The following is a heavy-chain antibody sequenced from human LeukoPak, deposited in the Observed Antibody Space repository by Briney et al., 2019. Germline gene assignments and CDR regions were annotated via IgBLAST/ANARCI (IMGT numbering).Heavy chain of an antibody. CDR3: ARPRPYGDYYLDY. CDR1: GGSFSGYY. V-gene: IGHV4-34*01. Sequence: SETLSLTCAVYGGSFSGYYWSWIRQPPGKGLEWIGEINHSGSTNYNPSLKSRVTISVDTSKNQFSLKLSSVTAADTAVYYCARPRPYGDYYLDYWGQGTLVTVSS. D-gene: IGHD4-17*01. J-gene: IGHJ4*02. CDR2: INHSGST.